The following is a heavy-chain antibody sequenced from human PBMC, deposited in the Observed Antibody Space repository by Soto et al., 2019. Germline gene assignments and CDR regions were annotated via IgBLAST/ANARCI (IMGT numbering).Heavy chain of an antibody. Sequence: GPTLVHPRQTLTLTCTFSGFSLTTSGVGVCWIRQPPVKALEWLALIYWNDDKRYRPSLRGRITINKDTSKNHVVLAMTNMDTGETATYYCAQHTITTGTNWFHXWGLGTLVTVSX. CDR2: IYWNDDK. V-gene: IGHV2-5*01. CDR3: AQHTITTGTNWFHX. D-gene: IGHD1-1*01. J-gene: IGHJ5*02. CDR1: GFSLTTSGVG.